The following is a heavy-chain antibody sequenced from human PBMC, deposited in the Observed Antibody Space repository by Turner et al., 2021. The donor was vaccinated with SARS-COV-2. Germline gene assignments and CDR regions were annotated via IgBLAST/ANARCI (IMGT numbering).Heavy chain of an antibody. Sequence: QVQLVESGGGVVQPGRSLRLSCAASGLTCSSYGMNWVRQAPGNGLEWVAVIWYDGSNKYYADSVKGRFTISRDNSKNTLYLQMNSLRAEDTAVYYCARDGSGYYDSSGYFDHWGQGTLVTVSS. D-gene: IGHD3-22*01. CDR1: GLTCSSYG. CDR2: IWYDGSNK. V-gene: IGHV3-33*01. CDR3: ARDGSGYYDSSGYFDH. J-gene: IGHJ4*02.